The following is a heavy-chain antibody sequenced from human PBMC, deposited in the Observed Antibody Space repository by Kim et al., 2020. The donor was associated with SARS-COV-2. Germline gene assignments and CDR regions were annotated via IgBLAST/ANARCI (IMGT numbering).Heavy chain of an antibody. D-gene: IGHD5-12*01. CDR2: IYYSGST. J-gene: IGHJ5*02. CDR1: GGSISSSSYY. V-gene: IGHV4-39*01. CDR3: ARPGRYGYIGNWFDP. Sequence: SETLSLTCTVSGGSISSSSYYWGWIRQPPGKGLEWIGSIYYSGSTYYNPSLKSRVTISVDTSKNQFSLKLSSVTAADTAVYYCARPGRYGYIGNWFDPWG.